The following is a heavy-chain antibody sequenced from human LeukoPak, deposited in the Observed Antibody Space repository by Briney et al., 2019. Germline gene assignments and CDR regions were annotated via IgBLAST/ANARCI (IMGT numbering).Heavy chain of an antibody. CDR1: GFTFSSYW. V-gene: IGHV3-7*01. CDR3: ARDRKRDYDLWSGYGNWFDP. Sequence: GGSLRLSCAASGFTFSSYWMNWARQAPGKGLEWVASINHNGNVNYYVDSVKGRFTISRDNAKNSLYLQMNSLRAEDTAVYYCARDRKRDYDLWSGYGNWFDPWGQGTLVTVSS. CDR2: INHNGNVN. D-gene: IGHD3-3*01. J-gene: IGHJ5*02.